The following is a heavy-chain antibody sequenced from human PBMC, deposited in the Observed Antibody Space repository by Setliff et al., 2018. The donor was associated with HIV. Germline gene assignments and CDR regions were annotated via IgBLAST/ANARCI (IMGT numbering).Heavy chain of an antibody. V-gene: IGHV4-39*01. J-gene: IGHJ4*02. CDR2: IYYSGST. CDR3: ARLDCSSSSGFVDY. D-gene: IGHD2-2*01. Sequence: SETLSLTCSVSGGSISSSSYYWGWIRQPPGKGLEWIGNIYYSGSTYYNPSLKSRLTISVDTSKNQFSLKLSSVTAADTAVYYCARLDCSSSSGFVDYWGQGTLVTVSS. CDR1: GGSISSSSYY.